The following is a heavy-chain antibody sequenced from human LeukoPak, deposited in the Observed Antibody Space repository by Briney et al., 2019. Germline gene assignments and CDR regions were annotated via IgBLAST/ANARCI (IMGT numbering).Heavy chain of an antibody. Sequence: SETLSLTCTVSGVSIANTFYYWNWLRQPAGKGLEWIGRIYTTGSTDYNPSLKSRVTISLDTARNQFSLKLSSVTAADTAVYYCARRQDGHHYWGQGTLVTVSS. CDR3: ARRQDGHHY. V-gene: IGHV4-61*02. CDR1: GVSIANTFYY. J-gene: IGHJ4*02. CDR2: IYTTGST.